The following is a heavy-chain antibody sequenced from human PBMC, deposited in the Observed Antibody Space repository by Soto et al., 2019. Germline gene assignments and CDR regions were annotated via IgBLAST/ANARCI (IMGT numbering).Heavy chain of an antibody. CDR2: IYYSGST. J-gene: IGHJ6*02. D-gene: IGHD5-12*01. CDR1: GGSISSYY. CDR3: ARYTRGYSGYDLFYYYYYGMDV. Sequence: SETLSLTCTVSGGSISSYYWSWIRQPPGKGLEWIGYIYYSGSTNYNPSLKSRVTISVDTSKNQFSLKLSSVTAADTAVYYCARYTRGYSGYDLFYYYYYGMDVWGQGTTVTVSS. V-gene: IGHV4-59*01.